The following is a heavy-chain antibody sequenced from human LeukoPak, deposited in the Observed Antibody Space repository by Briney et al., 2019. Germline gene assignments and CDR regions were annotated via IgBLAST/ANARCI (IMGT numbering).Heavy chain of an antibody. V-gene: IGHV3-53*01. CDR2: IYSGGST. J-gene: IGHJ4*02. Sequence: GGSLRLSCTACGFTVSSNYMSWVRQAPGKGLEWVSVIYSGGSTYYADSVKGRFTISRDNSKNTLYLQMNSLRAEDTAVYYCARALAVASYFDYWGQGTLVTVSS. CDR3: ARALAVASYFDY. D-gene: IGHD6-19*01. CDR1: GFTVSSNY.